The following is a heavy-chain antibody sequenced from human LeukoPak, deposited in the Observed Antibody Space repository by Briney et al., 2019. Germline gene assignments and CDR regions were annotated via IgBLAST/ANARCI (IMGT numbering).Heavy chain of an antibody. CDR1: GFTFSDYW. J-gene: IGHJ4*02. V-gene: IGHV3-74*03. CDR2: ITHGGDSA. Sequence: GGSLRLSCQASGFTFSDYWIHWVRQDPGKGLVWVSRITHGGDSAEYAGSVEGRFATSRDNAKNTVYLQLNSLRAEDTAVYYCARDSGVSTPLDHWGQGALVTVSS. D-gene: IGHD2/OR15-2a*01. CDR3: ARDSGVSTPLDH.